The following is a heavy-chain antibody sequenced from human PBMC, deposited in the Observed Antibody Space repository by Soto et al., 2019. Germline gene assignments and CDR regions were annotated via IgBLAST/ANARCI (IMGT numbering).Heavy chain of an antibody. D-gene: IGHD2-15*01. Sequence: GGSLRLSCAASGFTFSDYYMSWIRQAPGKGLEWVSYISSSGSTIYYADSVKGRFTISRDNAKNSLYLQMNSLRAEDTAVYYCARDRAGYCSGGSCGDAFDIWGQGTMVTVSS. CDR2: ISSSGSTI. CDR3: ARDRAGYCSGGSCGDAFDI. V-gene: IGHV3-11*01. CDR1: GFTFSDYY. J-gene: IGHJ3*02.